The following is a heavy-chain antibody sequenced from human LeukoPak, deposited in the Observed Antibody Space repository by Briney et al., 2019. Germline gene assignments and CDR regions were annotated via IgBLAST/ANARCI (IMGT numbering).Heavy chain of an antibody. CDR2: IIPIFGTA. V-gene: IGHV1-69*13. CDR1: GGTFSSYA. Sequence: GASVKVSCKASGGTFSSYAISWVRQAPGQGLEWMGGIIPIFGTANYAQKFRGRVTITADESTSTAYMELSSLRSEDTAVYYCARVGPAPYYYDSSGSTQSLDYWGQGTLVTVSS. CDR3: ARVGPAPYYYDSSGSTQSLDY. J-gene: IGHJ4*02. D-gene: IGHD3-22*01.